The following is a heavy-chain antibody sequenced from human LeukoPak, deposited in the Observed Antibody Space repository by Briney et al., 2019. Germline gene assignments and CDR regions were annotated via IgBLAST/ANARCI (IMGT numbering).Heavy chain of an antibody. J-gene: IGHJ4*02. V-gene: IGHV3-30*01. Sequence: GRSLRLSCAASGFTFSSYAMHWVRQAPGKGLEWVAVISYDGSNKYYADSVKGRFTISRDNSKNTLYLQMNSLRAEDTAVYYCASTGYDSGYWGQGTLVTVSS. CDR2: ISYDGSNK. D-gene: IGHD5-12*01. CDR3: ASTGYDSGY. CDR1: GFTFSSYA.